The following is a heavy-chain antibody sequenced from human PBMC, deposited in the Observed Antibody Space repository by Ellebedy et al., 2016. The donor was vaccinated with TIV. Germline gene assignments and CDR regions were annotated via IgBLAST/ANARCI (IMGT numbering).Heavy chain of an antibody. J-gene: IGHJ4*02. Sequence: GESLKISCAASGFTFSSYGMHWVRQAPGKGLEWVAVIWYDGSNKYYADSVKGRFTISRDNSKNTLYLQMNSLRAEDTAVYYCARDGYLYGDYVDYWGQGTLVTVSS. CDR1: GFTFSSYG. CDR2: IWYDGSNK. D-gene: IGHD4-17*01. CDR3: ARDGYLYGDYVDY. V-gene: IGHV3-33*01.